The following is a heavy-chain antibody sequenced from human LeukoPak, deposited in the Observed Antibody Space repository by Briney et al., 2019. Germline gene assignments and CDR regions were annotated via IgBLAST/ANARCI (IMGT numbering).Heavy chain of an antibody. V-gene: IGHV3-74*01. CDR3: AKDYFRSSSYPNWFDP. D-gene: IGHD6-13*01. Sequence: PGGSLRLSCAASGFTFSSYWMHWVRQAPGRGLEWVSRLSTDGSDTNYADSVKGRFTISRDNAKNTLYLQMNSLRAEDTAVYYCAKDYFRSSSYPNWFDPWGQGTLVTVSS. CDR2: LSTDGSDT. J-gene: IGHJ5*02. CDR1: GFTFSSYW.